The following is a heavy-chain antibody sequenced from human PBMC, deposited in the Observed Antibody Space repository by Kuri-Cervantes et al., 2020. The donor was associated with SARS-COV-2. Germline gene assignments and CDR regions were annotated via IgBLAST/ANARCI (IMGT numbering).Heavy chain of an antibody. CDR1: GFSFSTYA. Sequence: GESLKISCAASGFSFSTYAMHWVRQAPGKGLEWVAGMSYDGGKIYYADSLKGRSTISRDNSKNTLYVQMVSLRPEDTAVYYCAREPTINWSDIGNSLDVWGKGTAVTVSS. V-gene: IGHV3-30*04. CDR3: AREPTINWSDIGNSLDV. D-gene: IGHD1-20*01. CDR2: MSYDGGKI. J-gene: IGHJ6*04.